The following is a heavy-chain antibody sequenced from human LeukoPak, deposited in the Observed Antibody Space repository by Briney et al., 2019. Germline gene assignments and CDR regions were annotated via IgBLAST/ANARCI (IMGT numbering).Heavy chain of an antibody. J-gene: IGHJ4*02. Sequence: ASMKVSCKASGYTFIGYYMYWVRQAPGQGLEWMGWINPNSGDTNYAQKFQGRVTMTRDTSISTAHMELSRLRLDDTAVYYCATESFDYWGQGTLVTVSS. CDR3: ATESFDY. CDR1: GYTFIGYY. V-gene: IGHV1-2*02. CDR2: INPNSGDT.